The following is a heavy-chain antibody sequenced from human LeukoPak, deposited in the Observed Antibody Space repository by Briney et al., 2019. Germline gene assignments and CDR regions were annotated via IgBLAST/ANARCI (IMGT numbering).Heavy chain of an antibody. CDR3: ARDGHYDSSGYYGFDY. CDR2: ISSSSSYI. V-gene: IGHV3-21*01. J-gene: IGHJ4*02. CDR1: GFTFSSYS. D-gene: IGHD3-22*01. Sequence: GGSLRLSCAASGFTFSSYSMNWVRQAPGKGLEWVSSISSSSSYIYYADSVKGRFTTSRDNAKNSLYLQMNSLRAEDTAVYYCARDGHYDSSGYYGFDYWGQGTLVTVSS.